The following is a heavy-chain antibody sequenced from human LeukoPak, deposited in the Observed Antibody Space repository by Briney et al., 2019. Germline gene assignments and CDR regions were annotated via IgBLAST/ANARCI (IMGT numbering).Heavy chain of an antibody. Sequence: PGGSLRLSCAASGLTFSKYSMTWVRQAPGKGLEWVSFIDTSSTTMYYTDSVKGRFTISRDNAKNSLYLQMNSLRAEDTAVYYCARERSASDLDQWGQGTLVAVSS. V-gene: IGHV3-48*04. J-gene: IGHJ4*02. CDR3: ARERSASDLDQ. CDR2: IDTSSTTM. CDR1: GLTFSKYS.